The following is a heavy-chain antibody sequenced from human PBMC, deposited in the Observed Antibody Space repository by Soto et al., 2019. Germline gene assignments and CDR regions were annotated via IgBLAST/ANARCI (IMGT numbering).Heavy chain of an antibody. CDR1: GFTFSDYI. D-gene: IGHD2-2*01. CDR3: ASSREYCSSTNCYVAFDI. V-gene: IGHV3-21*06. J-gene: IGHJ3*02. CDR2: ISSSSSYI. Sequence: EIQLVESGGGLVKPGGSLRLSCAASGFTFSDYIMNWVRQAPGKGLEWLSSISSSSSYIFYADSVKGRFTISRDNAKNSLSLHMNSMRADDTAVYYCASSREYCSSTNCYVAFDIWGQGTMVTVSP.